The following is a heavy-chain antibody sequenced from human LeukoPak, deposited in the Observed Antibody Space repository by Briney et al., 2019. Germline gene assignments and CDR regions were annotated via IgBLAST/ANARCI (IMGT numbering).Heavy chain of an antibody. Sequence: GGSLRLSCAASGFTFSNFGMSWVRQAPGKGLEWVSAIFGNGVTTYYADAVKGRFIISRDNSQNRLFLQVNSLRVEDTAVYYCAKGLGEFASAPDSWGQGTLVTVSS. CDR1: GFTFSNFG. V-gene: IGHV3-23*01. CDR2: IFGNGVTT. D-gene: IGHD6-6*01. CDR3: AKGLGEFASAPDS. J-gene: IGHJ5*01.